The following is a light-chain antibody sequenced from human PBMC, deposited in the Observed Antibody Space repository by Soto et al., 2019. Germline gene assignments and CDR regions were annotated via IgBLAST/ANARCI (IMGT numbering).Light chain of an antibody. V-gene: IGKV3-11*01. CDR3: QHRSIWPVS. CDR1: QSVSNY. Sequence: EILLAQSPATRSFSPVERATVSCMASQSVSNYLAWYQQKPGRAPRLLIFDASNRATGIPARFSGSGSATDFTLTISSLEPEDFAVYYCQHRSIWPVSFGQGTRLEIK. CDR2: DAS. J-gene: IGKJ5*01.